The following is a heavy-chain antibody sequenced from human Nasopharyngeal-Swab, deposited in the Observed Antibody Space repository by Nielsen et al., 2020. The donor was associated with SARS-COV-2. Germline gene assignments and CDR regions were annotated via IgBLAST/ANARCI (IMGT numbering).Heavy chain of an antibody. Sequence: ASVKVSCKASGYTFTSYYMHWVRQAPGQGLEWMGIINTSGGSKSYAQKLQGRVTMTTDTSTSTAYMELRSLRSDDTAVYDCARDQYPTYYYDSSGYQAIWGQGTLVTVSS. CDR2: INTSGGSK. CDR3: ARDQYPTYYYDSSGYQAI. V-gene: IGHV1-46*01. J-gene: IGHJ4*02. D-gene: IGHD3-22*01. CDR1: GYTFTSYY.